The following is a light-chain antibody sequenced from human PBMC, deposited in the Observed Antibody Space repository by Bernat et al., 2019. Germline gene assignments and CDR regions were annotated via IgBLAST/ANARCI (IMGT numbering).Light chain of an antibody. CDR3: SSYTSSSICV. Sequence: ALTEPASASSSPGQSIPISSIGSTSDVGGDNCFTWYPQHPGKAPKLMIFDVSNRPSGVSNRFSASKSGNTASLTISGLQAEDEADYYCSSYTSSSICVFGIGTKVTVL. J-gene: IGLJ1*01. V-gene: IGLV2-14*03. CDR2: DVS. CDR1: TSDVGGDNC.